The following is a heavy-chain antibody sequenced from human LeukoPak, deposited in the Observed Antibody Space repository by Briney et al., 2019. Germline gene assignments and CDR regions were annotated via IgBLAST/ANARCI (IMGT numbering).Heavy chain of an antibody. V-gene: IGHV3-9*03. CDR1: GFTFSSFE. J-gene: IGHJ6*03. D-gene: IGHD6-19*01. CDR3: AKDVAGYYYYMDV. CDR2: ISWNSGSI. Sequence: GGSLRLSCAASGFTFSSFEMKWVRQAPGKGLEWVSGISWNSGSIGYADSVKGRFTISRDNAKNSLYLQMNSLRAEAMALYYCAKDVAGYYYYMDVWGKGTTVTVSS.